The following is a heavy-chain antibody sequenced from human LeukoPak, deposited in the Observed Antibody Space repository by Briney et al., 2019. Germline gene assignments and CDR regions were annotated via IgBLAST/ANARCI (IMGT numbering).Heavy chain of an antibody. J-gene: IGHJ6*04. D-gene: IGHD6-13*01. V-gene: IGHV3-74*01. CDR3: ARGSRSSSWYTGPMDV. CDR2: INSDGSST. CDR1: GFTFSNAW. Sequence: PGGSLRLSCAASGFTFSNAWMSWVRQAPGKGLEWVGRINSDGSSTSYADSVKGRFTISRDNAKNTLYLQMNSLRAEDTAVYYCARGSRSSSWYTGPMDVWGKGTTVTVSS.